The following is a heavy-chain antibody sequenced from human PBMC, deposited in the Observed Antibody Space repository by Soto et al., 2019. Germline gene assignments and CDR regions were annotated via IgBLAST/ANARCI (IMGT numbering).Heavy chain of an antibody. V-gene: IGHV3-30*18. Sequence: LRLSCAASGFTFSSYGMHWVRQAPGKGLEWVAVISYDGSNKYYADSVKGRFTISRDNSKNTLYLQMNSLRAEDTAVYYCAKDRYYYDSSGPDYWGQGTLVTVSS. CDR3: AKDRYYYDSSGPDY. D-gene: IGHD3-22*01. CDR1: GFTFSSYG. CDR2: ISYDGSNK. J-gene: IGHJ4*02.